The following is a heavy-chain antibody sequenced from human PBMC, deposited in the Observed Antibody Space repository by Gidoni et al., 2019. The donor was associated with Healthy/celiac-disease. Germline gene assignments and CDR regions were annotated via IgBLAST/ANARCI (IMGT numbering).Heavy chain of an antibody. Sequence: QVQLVQSGAEVKKPGASVKGSCKASGYTFTGYYMHWVRQAPGQGLEWIGRINPNSGGTNYSQKFQGRVTMTRDTSLSTAYMELSRLRSDDTAVYYCARVGYSYGYFDYWGQGTLVTVSS. CDR1: GYTFTGYY. J-gene: IGHJ4*02. V-gene: IGHV1-2*06. D-gene: IGHD5-18*01. CDR2: INPNSGGT. CDR3: ARVGYSYGYFDY.